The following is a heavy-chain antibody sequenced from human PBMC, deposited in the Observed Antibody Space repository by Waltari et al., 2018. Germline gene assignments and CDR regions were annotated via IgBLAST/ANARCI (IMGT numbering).Heavy chain of an antibody. CDR1: GGTFSSYA. Sequence: QVQLVQSGAEVKKPGSSVKVPCKASGGTFSSYAISWVRQAPGQGLEWVGGIIPIRNIAKDAQKFQGRVTITADKSTSTAYMELSSLRSEDTAVYYCTRVIGPNNYYYYMDVWGKGTTVTVSS. V-gene: IGHV1-69*10. CDR2: IIPIRNIA. CDR3: TRVIGPNNYYYYMDV. J-gene: IGHJ6*03.